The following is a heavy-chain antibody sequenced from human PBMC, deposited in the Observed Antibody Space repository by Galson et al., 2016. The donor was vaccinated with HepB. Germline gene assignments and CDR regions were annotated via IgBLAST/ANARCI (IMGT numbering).Heavy chain of an antibody. CDR3: ARGLVVSAGGDAFDI. CDR2: VNDSGST. J-gene: IGHJ3*02. CDR1: GGSFSNYY. V-gene: IGHV4-34*01. Sequence: SETLSLTCAVYGGSFSNYYWNWIRQPPGKGLEWIGEVNDSGSTNCNPSLKSRVTISLDTSKNQFSLKSSSVTAADTAVFYCARGLVVSAGGDAFDIWGQGTMVTVSS. D-gene: IGHD2-2*01.